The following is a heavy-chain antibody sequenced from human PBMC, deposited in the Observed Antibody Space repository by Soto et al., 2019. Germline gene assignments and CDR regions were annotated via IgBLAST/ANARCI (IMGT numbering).Heavy chain of an antibody. CDR1: GASISSYY. J-gene: IGHJ5*02. D-gene: IGHD3-9*01. CDR3: ARVPFVGYFDWLDP. V-gene: IGHV4-59*01. CDR2: MHHTQGT. Sequence: SETLSLTCSVSGASISSYYWTWIRQPPGGGLEWIGYMHHTQGTNDNPSLRGRVHMSIDTSMNQSSLRLTSVTAADTAVYYCARVPFVGYFDWLDPWGHGTLVTVSS.